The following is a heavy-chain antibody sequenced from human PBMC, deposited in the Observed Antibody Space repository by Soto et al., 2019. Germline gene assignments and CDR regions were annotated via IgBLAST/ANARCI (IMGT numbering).Heavy chain of an antibody. CDR3: ARWLGKTYGSSSSCFDY. J-gene: IGHJ4*02. CDR1: GYTFTSYG. V-gene: IGHV1-18*01. Sequence: QVQLVQSGAEVKKPGASVKVSCKASGYTFTSYGISWVRQAPGQGLEWMGWISAYNGNTNYAQKLQGRVTMTTDTSTSTAYMEMRSLRSYDTAVYYCARWLGKTYGSSSSCFDYWGQGTLVTVSS. D-gene: IGHD6-6*01. CDR2: ISAYNGNT.